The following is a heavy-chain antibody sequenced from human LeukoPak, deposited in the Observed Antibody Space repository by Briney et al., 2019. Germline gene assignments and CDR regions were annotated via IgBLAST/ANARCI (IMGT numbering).Heavy chain of an antibody. V-gene: IGHV1-46*01. CDR1: GYTFTSYY. D-gene: IGHD3-10*01. CDR2: INPSGGST. CDR3: ARDRLVRGVMPPYYYYGMDV. J-gene: IGHJ6*02. Sequence: ASVKVSCKASGYTFTSYYMHWVRQAPGQGLEWMGIINPSGGSTSYAQKFQGRVTMTRDTSTSTVYMELSSLRSEDTAVYYCARDRLVRGVMPPYYYYGMDVWGQGTTVTVSS.